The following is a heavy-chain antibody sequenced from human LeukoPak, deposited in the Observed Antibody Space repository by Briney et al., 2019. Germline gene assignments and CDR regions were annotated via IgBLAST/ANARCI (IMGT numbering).Heavy chain of an antibody. J-gene: IGHJ4*02. CDR2: IYYSGST. CDR1: GGSISSGDYY. Sequence: PSGTLSLTCTVSGGSISSGDYYWSWIRQPPGKGLEWIGYIYYSGSTYYNPSLKSRVTISVDTSKNQFSLKLSSVTAAVTAVYYCARKIDPGPYYFDYWGQGTLVTVSS. CDR3: ARKIDPGPYYFDY. V-gene: IGHV4-30-4*08.